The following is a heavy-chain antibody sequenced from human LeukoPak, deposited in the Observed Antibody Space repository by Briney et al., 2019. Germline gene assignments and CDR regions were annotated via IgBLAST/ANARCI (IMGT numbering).Heavy chain of an antibody. V-gene: IGHV4-59*01. CDR3: ARDAPPPAVRNSYYYAMDV. D-gene: IGHD2-2*01. CDR2: IDYSGSS. CDR1: GDSISNDY. Sequence: PSETLSLTCTVSGDSISNDYWSWIRQPPGKGLEWIGYIDYSGSSNYNPSLRSRVTISVDTSKNQVSLRLSSVTAADAAVYYCARDAPPPAVRNSYYYAMDVWGQGTTVIVSS. J-gene: IGHJ6*02.